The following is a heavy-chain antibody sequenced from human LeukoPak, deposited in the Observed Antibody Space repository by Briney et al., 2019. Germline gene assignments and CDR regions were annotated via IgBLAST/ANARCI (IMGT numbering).Heavy chain of an antibody. V-gene: IGHV4-4*07. CDR2: ISTSGST. Sequence: PSETLSLTCTVSGGSISSYYWSWIRQPAGKGLESIGHISTSGSTNYNPSLKSRVTMSVDTSKNQFSLKLSSVTAADTAVYYCARVRYSDSSVLTRKRSYYFDYWSQGTLVTVSS. CDR1: GGSISSYY. J-gene: IGHJ4*02. CDR3: ARVRYSDSSVLTRKRSYYFDY. D-gene: IGHD3-22*01.